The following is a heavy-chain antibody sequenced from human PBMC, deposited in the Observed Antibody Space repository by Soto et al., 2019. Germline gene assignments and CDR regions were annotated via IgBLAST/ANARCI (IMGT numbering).Heavy chain of an antibody. V-gene: IGHV6-1*01. D-gene: IGHD1-1*01. CDR2: TYHRSKWYN. Sequence: PTLTHTCGTSGGSDSRTSAAPNWIRRTPSRGLEWLGRTYHRSKWYNDYAVSVKSRIVISPDTSKNQFSLQLNSVTPEDTAVYYCARTTGHFDSWGQGTWVTVSS. CDR1: GGSDSRTSAA. CDR3: ARTTGHFDS. J-gene: IGHJ4*02.